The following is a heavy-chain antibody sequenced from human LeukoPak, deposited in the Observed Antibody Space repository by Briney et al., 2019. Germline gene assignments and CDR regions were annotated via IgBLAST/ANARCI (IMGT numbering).Heavy chain of an antibody. CDR3: ARDTYGSGSPDY. D-gene: IGHD3-10*01. Sequence: KPGGSLRLSCAASGFTVSSNYMSWVRQAPGKGLEWVSVIYSGGSTYYADSVKGRFTISRDNSKNTLYLQMNSLRAEDTAVYYCARDTYGSGSPDYWGQGTLVTVSS. V-gene: IGHV3-66*01. CDR2: IYSGGST. CDR1: GFTVSSNY. J-gene: IGHJ4*02.